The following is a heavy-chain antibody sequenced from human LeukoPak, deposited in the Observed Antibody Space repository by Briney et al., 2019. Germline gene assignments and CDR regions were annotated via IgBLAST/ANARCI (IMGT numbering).Heavy chain of an antibody. Sequence: SQTLSLTCTVSGGSISSGDYYWSWIRQPPGKGLEWIGYIYYSGSTNYNPSLKSRVTISVDTSKNQFSLKLSSVTAADTAVYYCARGIARDAFDIWGQGTMVTVSS. D-gene: IGHD6-13*01. V-gene: IGHV4-30-4*01. CDR1: GGSISSGDYY. J-gene: IGHJ3*02. CDR2: IYYSGST. CDR3: ARGIARDAFDI.